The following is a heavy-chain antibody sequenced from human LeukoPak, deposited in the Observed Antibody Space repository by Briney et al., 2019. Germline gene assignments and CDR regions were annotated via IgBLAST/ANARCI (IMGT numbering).Heavy chain of an antibody. CDR3: ARDPNYSGNLYYFDY. Sequence: GRPLRLSCAASGFMFSSYAMHWAREASVKGLERVAVISYDGSNKYYADSMKGRFTISRDNSKNTLYLQMNSLRAEDTAVYYCARDPNYSGNLYYFDYWGQGTLVTVSS. CDR2: ISYDGSNK. J-gene: IGHJ4*02. CDR1: GFMFSSYA. D-gene: IGHD5-12*01. V-gene: IGHV3-30-3*01.